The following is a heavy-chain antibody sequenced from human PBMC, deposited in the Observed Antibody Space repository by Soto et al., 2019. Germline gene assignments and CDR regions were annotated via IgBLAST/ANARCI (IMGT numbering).Heavy chain of an antibody. CDR3: AKDLGSHSSGWSNWFDP. J-gene: IGHJ5*02. V-gene: IGHV3-30*18. CDR2: ISYDGSNK. CDR1: GFTFSSYG. Sequence: PVGSLSLSCAASGFTFSSYGMHWVRPAPGKGLEWVAVISYDGSNKYYADSVKGRFTISRDNSKNTLYLQMNSLRAEDTAVYYCAKDLGSHSSGWSNWFDPWGQGTLVTVSS. D-gene: IGHD6-19*01.